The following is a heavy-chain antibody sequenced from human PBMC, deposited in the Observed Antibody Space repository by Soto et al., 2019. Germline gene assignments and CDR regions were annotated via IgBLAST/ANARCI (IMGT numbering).Heavy chain of an antibody. V-gene: IGHV4-31*03. Sequence: SETLSLTCTVSGGSISSGGYYWSWIRQHPGKGLEWIGYIYYSGSTYYNPSLKSRVTISVDTSKNQFSLKLSSVTAADTAVYYCARAAHYDFWSGYPDYYYGMDVWGQGTTVTVSS. CDR3: ARAAHYDFWSGYPDYYYGMDV. J-gene: IGHJ6*02. CDR1: GGSISSGGYY. D-gene: IGHD3-3*01. CDR2: IYYSGST.